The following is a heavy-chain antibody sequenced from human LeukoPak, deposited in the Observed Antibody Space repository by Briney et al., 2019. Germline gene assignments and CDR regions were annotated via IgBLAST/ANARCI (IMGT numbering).Heavy chain of an antibody. V-gene: IGHV3-7*01. J-gene: IGHJ6*03. Sequence: GGSLRLSCAASGFTFSSDWMSWVRHTPGKGLEWVANIKTDGSDKYYVDSVKGRFTISRDNAKNSLYLQMNSLRAEDTAVYYCARVLDCSGTSCHGYYYYYYMDVWGKGTTVTVSS. CDR2: IKTDGSDK. CDR1: GFTFSSDW. D-gene: IGHD2-2*01. CDR3: ARVLDCSGTSCHGYYYYYYMDV.